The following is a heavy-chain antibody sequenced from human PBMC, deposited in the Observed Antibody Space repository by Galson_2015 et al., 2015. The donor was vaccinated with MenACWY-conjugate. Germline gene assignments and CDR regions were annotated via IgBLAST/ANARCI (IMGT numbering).Heavy chain of an antibody. CDR1: GYTFTSYY. V-gene: IGHV1-46*01. Sequence: SVKVSCKASGYTFTSYYMHWVRQAPGQGLEWMGVINPSGGSTSYAQKFQGRATMTRDTSTSTAYMELSSLRSEDTAVYYCAREGGIAVAFDIWGQGTMVTVSS. CDR3: AREGGIAVAFDI. CDR2: INPSGGST. D-gene: IGHD6-19*01. J-gene: IGHJ3*02.